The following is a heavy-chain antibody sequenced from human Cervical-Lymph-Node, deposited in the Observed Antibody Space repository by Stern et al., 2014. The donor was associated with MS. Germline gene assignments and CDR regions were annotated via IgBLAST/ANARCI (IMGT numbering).Heavy chain of an antibody. Sequence: VQLVESGSQVRKPWASVKVSCQASGYTFINYDIFWVRQATGQGLEWMGWMHPNNSNTGHAQKFQGRVTMTRNTSISTAYMELSSLRSDDTAVYYCVRGGFSYGYGLDAWGQGTAVIVSS. V-gene: IGHV1-8*01. CDR1: GYTFINYD. CDR3: VRGGFSYGYGLDA. D-gene: IGHD5-18*01. CDR2: MHPNNSNT. J-gene: IGHJ6*02.